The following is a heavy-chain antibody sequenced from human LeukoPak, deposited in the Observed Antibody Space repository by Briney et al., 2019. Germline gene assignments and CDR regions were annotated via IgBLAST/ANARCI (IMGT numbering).Heavy chain of an antibody. CDR3: ARWLLLKWFDP. V-gene: IGHV4-34*01. Sequence: SETLSLTCAGYAGSFSGYYWSWIPQPPGRGREWIGEINHSGSNHCNPSLESRVPISVDTSKNQFSLKLSSVTAADTAVYYCARWLLLKWFDPWGQGTLVTVCS. CDR1: AGSFSGYY. J-gene: IGHJ5*02. D-gene: IGHD3-22*01. CDR2: INHSGSN.